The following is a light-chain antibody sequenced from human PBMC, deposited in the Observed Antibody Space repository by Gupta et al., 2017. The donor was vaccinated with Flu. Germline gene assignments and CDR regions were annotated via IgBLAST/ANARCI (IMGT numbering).Light chain of an antibody. J-gene: IGKJ1*01. CDR3: QQSDSLPWT. CDR1: ETITSY. CDR2: AAS. V-gene: IGKV1-39*01. Sequence: DIQMTQSPPSLSASVGDRVTITCRASETITSYLNWYQHKPGKAPRLLIYAASNLESGVPSRFGGSGSGTDFTLTINKLQPDDFASYYCQQSDSLPWTFGQGTKVEIK.